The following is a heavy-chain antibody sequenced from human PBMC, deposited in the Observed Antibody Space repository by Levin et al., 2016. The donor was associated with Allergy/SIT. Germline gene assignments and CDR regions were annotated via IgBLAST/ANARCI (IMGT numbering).Heavy chain of an antibody. CDR2: INQEGSEK. J-gene: IGHJ6*02. Sequence: VRQAPGKGLEWVTNINQEGSEKYYLDSVKGRFTISRDNAKNSLYLQMNSLRAEDTAVYYCAKRWYPQYYYGMDVWGQGTTVTVSS. CDR3: AKRWYPQYYYGMDV. D-gene: IGHD2-15*01. V-gene: IGHV3-7*01.